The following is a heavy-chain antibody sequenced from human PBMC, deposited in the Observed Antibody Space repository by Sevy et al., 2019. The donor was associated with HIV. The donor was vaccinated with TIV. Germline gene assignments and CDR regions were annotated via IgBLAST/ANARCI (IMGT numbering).Heavy chain of an antibody. V-gene: IGHV3-21*01. Sequence: GGSLRLSCIASGFTFSRSSMNWVRQAPGKGLEWVSSISSSSNYIYYADSMKGRFTISRDNAKNSLYLQMNSLRAEDTAVYYCAGDRREMVKGADDSFHIWGRGTMVTVSS. CDR2: ISSSSNYI. CDR1: GFTFSRSS. J-gene: IGHJ3*02. CDR3: AGDRREMVKGADDSFHI. D-gene: IGHD3-10*01.